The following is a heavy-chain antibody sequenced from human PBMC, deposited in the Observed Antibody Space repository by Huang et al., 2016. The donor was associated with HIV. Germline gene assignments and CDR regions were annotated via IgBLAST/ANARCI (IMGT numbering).Heavy chain of an antibody. Sequence: QVQLVQSGAEVKKPGASVKVSCKASGYTFTNYAINWVRQAPGQSLEWMGWISGYNGKTNYAQKVQGRVTMTKDTSTSTAYMELRSLISDDTALYYCARERYYYDRSGYYTPVEYFHHWGQGTLVTVSS. CDR3: ARERYYYDRSGYYTPVEYFHH. CDR1: GYTFTNYA. D-gene: IGHD3-22*01. J-gene: IGHJ1*01. V-gene: IGHV1-18*01. CDR2: ISGYNGKT.